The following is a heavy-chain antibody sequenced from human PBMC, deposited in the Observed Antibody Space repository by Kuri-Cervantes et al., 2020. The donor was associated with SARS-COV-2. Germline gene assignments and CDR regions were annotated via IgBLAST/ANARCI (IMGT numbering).Heavy chain of an antibody. D-gene: IGHD1-26*01. CDR2: ISGSGGST. Sequence: GESLKISCAASGFTFSSYAMSWVRQAPGKGLEWVSAISGSGGSTYYADSVKGRFTISRDNAKNSLYLQMNSLRAEDTAVYYCARDVIVGPNWFDPWGQGTLVTVSS. CDR1: GFTFSSYA. J-gene: IGHJ5*02. V-gene: IGHV3-23*01. CDR3: ARDVIVGPNWFDP.